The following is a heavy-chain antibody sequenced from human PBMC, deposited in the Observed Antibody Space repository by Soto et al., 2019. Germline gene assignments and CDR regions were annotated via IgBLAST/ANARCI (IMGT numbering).Heavy chain of an antibody. J-gene: IGHJ3*02. D-gene: IGHD2-15*01. CDR1: GFTFSSYG. CDR2: IWYDGSNK. CDR3: ARGNKLGYCSGGSCYRDEAFDI. V-gene: IGHV3-33*01. Sequence: QVQLVESGGGVVQPGRSLRLSCAASGFTFSSYGMHWVRQAPGKGLERVAVIWYDGSNKYYADSVKGRFTTSRDNSKNAVYMKINILRAEDTAVYYCARGNKLGYCSGGSCYRDEAFDIWGHGTMVTVSS.